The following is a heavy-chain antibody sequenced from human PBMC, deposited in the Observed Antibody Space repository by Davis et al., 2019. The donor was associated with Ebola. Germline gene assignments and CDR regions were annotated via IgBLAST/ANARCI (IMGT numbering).Heavy chain of an antibody. V-gene: IGHV3-53*01. D-gene: IGHD5-18*01. CDR1: GFTVSSNY. CDR3: ARGDTAMVHTFDY. CDR2: IYSGGST. Sequence: GESLKISCAASGFTVSSNYMSWVRQAPGKGLEWVSVIYSGGSTYYADSVKGRFTISRDNSKNTLYLQMNSLRAEDTAVYYCARGDTAMVHTFDYWGQGTLVTVSS. J-gene: IGHJ4*02.